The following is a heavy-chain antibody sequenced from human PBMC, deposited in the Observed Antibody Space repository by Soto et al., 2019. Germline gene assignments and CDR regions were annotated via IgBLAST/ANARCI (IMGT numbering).Heavy chain of an antibody. D-gene: IGHD4-17*01. Sequence: QLQLQESGPGLVKPSETLSLTCTVSGGSISSSSYYWGWIRQPPGKGLEWIGSIYYSGSTYYNPSLKSRVTISVDTSKNQFSLKLSSVTAADTAVYYCARQGGYPHTRDYGDRRSPYYFDYWGQEPWSPSPQ. CDR1: GGSISSSSYY. J-gene: IGHJ4*01. CDR3: ARQGGYPHTRDYGDRRSPYYFDY. CDR2: IYYSGST. V-gene: IGHV4-39*01.